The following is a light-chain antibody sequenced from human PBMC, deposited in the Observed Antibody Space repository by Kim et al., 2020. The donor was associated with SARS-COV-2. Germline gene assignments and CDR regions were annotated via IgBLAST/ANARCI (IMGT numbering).Light chain of an antibody. CDR1: KLGDKY. CDR3: QAWDSRTYYV. CDR2: QDS. V-gene: IGLV3-1*01. J-gene: IGLJ6*01. Sequence: SYELTQPPSVSVSPGQTASITCSGDKLGDKYACWYQQKPGQSPVLVIYQDSKRPSGIPERFSGSNSGNTATLTISGTQAMDEADYYCQAWDSRTYYVFG.